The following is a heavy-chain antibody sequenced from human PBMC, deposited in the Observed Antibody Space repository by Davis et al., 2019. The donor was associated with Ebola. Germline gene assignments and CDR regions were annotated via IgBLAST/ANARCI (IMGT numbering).Heavy chain of an antibody. CDR2: ISGNGGNR. V-gene: IGHV3-23*01. Sequence: GGSLRLSCAASGFNFYMYDMGWVRQAPGKGLEWVSDISGNGGNRYYADSVKGRFTTSRDNSKNTVYLEMNSLRAEDTAVYSCAKGDRDYSSSPFDYWGQGTLVTVSS. J-gene: IGHJ4*02. D-gene: IGHD3-22*01. CDR1: GFNFYMYD. CDR3: AKGDRDYSSSPFDY.